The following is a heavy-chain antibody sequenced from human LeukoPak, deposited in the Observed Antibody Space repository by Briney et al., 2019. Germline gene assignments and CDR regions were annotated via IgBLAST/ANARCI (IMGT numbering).Heavy chain of an antibody. CDR1: GSTFSDYF. Sequence: GGSLRLSCAASGSTFSDYFMTWIRQAPGKGLEWVSYISGSGSNKYYADSVKGRFTISRDNAKNSLYLQMNSLRVEDTAVYYCATSQSSVAGIIGDWGQGTLVTVSS. CDR3: ATSQSSVAGIIGD. CDR2: ISGSGSNK. V-gene: IGHV3-11*04. D-gene: IGHD6-19*01. J-gene: IGHJ4*02.